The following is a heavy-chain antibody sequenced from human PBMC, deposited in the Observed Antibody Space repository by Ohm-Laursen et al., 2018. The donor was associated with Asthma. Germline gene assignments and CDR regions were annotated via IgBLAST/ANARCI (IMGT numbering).Heavy chain of an antibody. D-gene: IGHD3-3*01. J-gene: IGHJ4*02. CDR3: ARETPHRRFLDDY. V-gene: IGHV1-46*01. CDR2: IKPSEDST. CDR1: GYTFTSYY. Sequence: ASVKVSCKASGYTFTSYYIHWVRQAPGQGLEWMGIIKPSEDSTMYAQKFQGRVTMTRDTSTSTVYMELSSLRSEDTAVYYCARETPHRRFLDDYWGQGTLVTVSS.